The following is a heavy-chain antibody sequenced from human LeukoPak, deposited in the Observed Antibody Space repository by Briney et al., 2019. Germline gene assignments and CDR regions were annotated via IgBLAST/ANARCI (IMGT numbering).Heavy chain of an antibody. Sequence: VASVKVSCKASGYTFTNYYMHWVRQAPGQGLEWMGWIHPNSGVTNYAQRFQGRVTMARDTSISTVYMDLYGLTSDDTATYYCARDNDWGADFWGQGTLVTVSS. V-gene: IGHV1-2*02. D-gene: IGHD3-9*01. J-gene: IGHJ4*02. CDR3: ARDNDWGADF. CDR2: IHPNSGVT. CDR1: GYTFTNYY.